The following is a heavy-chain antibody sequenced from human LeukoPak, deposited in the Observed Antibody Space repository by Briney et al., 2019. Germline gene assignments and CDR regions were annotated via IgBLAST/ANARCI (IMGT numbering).Heavy chain of an antibody. Sequence: PGGSLRLSCAASGFTFSSYGMHWVRQAPGKGLEWVAVIWFDGSNKYYADSVKGRFTISRDNSKNTLYLQMNSLRAEDAAVYYCARDREQTHWYYVMDVWGQGTTVTVSS. CDR1: GFTFSSYG. J-gene: IGHJ6*02. CDR2: IWFDGSNK. D-gene: IGHD1/OR15-1a*01. V-gene: IGHV3-33*01. CDR3: ARDREQTHWYYVMDV.